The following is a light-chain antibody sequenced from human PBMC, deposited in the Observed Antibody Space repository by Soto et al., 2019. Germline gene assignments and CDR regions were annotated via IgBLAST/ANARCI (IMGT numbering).Light chain of an antibody. J-gene: IGLJ1*01. CDR2: SNN. CDR1: SSNIGAGYD. V-gene: IGLV1-47*02. CDR3: AAWDDSLSGQV. Sequence: QSVLTQPPSVSGAPGQRVTISCTGSSSNIGAGYDVHWYQQLPGTAPKLLIYSNNQRPSGVPDRFSGSKSGTSASLAISGLRSEDEADYYCAAWDDSLSGQVFGTGTKVTVL.